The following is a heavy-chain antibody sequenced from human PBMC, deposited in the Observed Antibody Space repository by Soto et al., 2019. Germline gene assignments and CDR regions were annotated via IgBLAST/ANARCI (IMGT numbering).Heavy chain of an antibody. V-gene: IGHV3-64D*06. Sequence: LRLSCSASGFTFSSYSIHWVRQAPGKGLEYVSSIGTNGGSTFYADSVKGRFTISRDNSKNTLYLQMNSLRDEDTAEYYCVKPPVYYIDSNAYYPVWGQGTLVTVSS. D-gene: IGHD3-22*01. J-gene: IGHJ4*02. CDR1: GFTFSSYS. CDR3: VKPPVYYIDSNAYYPV. CDR2: IGTNGGST.